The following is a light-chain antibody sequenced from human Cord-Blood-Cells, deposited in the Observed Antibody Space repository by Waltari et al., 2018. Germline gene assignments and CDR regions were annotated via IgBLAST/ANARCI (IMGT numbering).Light chain of an antibody. V-gene: IGKV1-39*01. J-gene: IGKJ2*01. Sequence: DIQMTQSPSSLSASVGDRVTITCRASQSISSYLNWYQQKPGKAPKLLIYDASSLQSGVPSRFSGSGSVTDFTLTISSLQPEDFATYYCQQSYSTPMYTFGQGTKLEIK. CDR3: QQSYSTPMYT. CDR1: QSISSY. CDR2: DAS.